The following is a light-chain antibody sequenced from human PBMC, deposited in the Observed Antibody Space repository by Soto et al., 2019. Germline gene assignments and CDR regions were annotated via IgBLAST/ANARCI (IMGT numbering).Light chain of an antibody. J-gene: IGKJ1*01. CDR1: QSLLHSNGYNY. CDR3: MQPLQSWT. CDR2: LGS. V-gene: IGKV2-28*01. Sequence: EIVMTQSPLSLPVTPGEPASISCRSSQSLLHSNGYNYLDWYLQKPGQSPQLLIYLGSNRASGVPDRFSGSGSGTDFTLKISRVEAEDVGVYYCMQPLQSWTFGKGTKVDIK.